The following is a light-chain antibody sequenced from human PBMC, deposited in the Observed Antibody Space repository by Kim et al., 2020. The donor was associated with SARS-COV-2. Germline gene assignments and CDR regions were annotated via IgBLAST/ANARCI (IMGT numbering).Light chain of an antibody. CDR1: QSVSSN. CDR3: QQYNNWPPRT. V-gene: IGKV3-15*01. CDR2: SAS. Sequence: SPGERATLACRASQSVSSNLAWYHQKPGQAPRLLIYSASTRATGIPARFSGSGSGTEFTLTISSLQSEDFAVYYCQQYNNWPPRTFGGGTKVEIK. J-gene: IGKJ4*01.